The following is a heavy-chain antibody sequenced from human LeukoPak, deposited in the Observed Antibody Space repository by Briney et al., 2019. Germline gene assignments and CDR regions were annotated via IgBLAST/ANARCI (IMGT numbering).Heavy chain of an antibody. CDR2: IYYSGST. J-gene: IGHJ4*02. V-gene: IGHV4-30-4*08. Sequence: SQTLSLTCSVSGDSISSRDYYWSWIRQPPGKGLEWIGYIYYSGSTSYNPSLKSRVTISVDTSMNQFSLRLSSVTAADTAVYYCARRGSRHPFYDYWGQGTLVTVSS. CDR3: ARRGSRHPFYDY. CDR1: GDSISSRDYY. D-gene: IGHD2-15*01.